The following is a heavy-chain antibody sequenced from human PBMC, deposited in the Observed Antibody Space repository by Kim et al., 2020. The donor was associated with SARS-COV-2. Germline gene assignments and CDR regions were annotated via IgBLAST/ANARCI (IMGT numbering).Heavy chain of an antibody. J-gene: IGHJ6*03. CDR2: K. V-gene: IGHV3-30*01. CDR3: ARGPNYYYMDV. Sequence: KDSAGSVTGRLTNSQDNCKNTLFLQMNSLRAEDTAVYYCARGPNYYYMDVWGKGTTVTVSS.